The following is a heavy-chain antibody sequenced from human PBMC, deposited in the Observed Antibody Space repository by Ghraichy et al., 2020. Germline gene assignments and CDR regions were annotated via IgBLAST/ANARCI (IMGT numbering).Heavy chain of an antibody. V-gene: IGHV1-2*02. Sequence: ASVKVSCKASGYTFTGYYMHWVRQAPGQGLEWMGWINPNSGGTNYAQKFQGRVTMTRDTSISTAYMELSRLRSDDTAVYYCARVKYSSSWYGKIDGFDYWGQGTLVTVSS. J-gene: IGHJ4*02. CDR2: INPNSGGT. CDR3: ARVKYSSSWYGKIDGFDY. CDR1: GYTFTGYY. D-gene: IGHD6-13*01.